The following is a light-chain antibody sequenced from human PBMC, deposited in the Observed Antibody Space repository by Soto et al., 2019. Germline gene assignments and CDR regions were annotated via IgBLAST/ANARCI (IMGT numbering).Light chain of an antibody. CDR1: QSVSNNY. V-gene: IGKV3-20*01. Sequence: DIVLTQSPGTLSLSLGERATLSCRASQSVSNNYLAWYQQKPGQAPKLLIYGASNRATGIPDLFSGNVSVTDCTLTTSRLEPEDVAVYYCRQYGSSGTFGQGTKVDIK. CDR2: GAS. CDR3: RQYGSSGT. J-gene: IGKJ1*01.